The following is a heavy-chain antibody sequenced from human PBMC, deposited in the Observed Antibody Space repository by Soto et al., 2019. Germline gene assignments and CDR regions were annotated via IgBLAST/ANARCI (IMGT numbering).Heavy chain of an antibody. V-gene: IGHV3-23*01. J-gene: IGHJ6*02. D-gene: IGHD1-26*01. Sequence: PGRSLRLSCAASGFTFSSYAMSSVRQAPGKGLEWVSAISGSGGSTYYADSVKGRFTISRDNSKNTLYLQMNSLRAEDTAVYYCAKCLGYSGSYYDYYGMDVWGQGTTVTVSS. CDR2: ISGSGGST. CDR3: AKCLGYSGSYYDYYGMDV. CDR1: GFTFSSYA.